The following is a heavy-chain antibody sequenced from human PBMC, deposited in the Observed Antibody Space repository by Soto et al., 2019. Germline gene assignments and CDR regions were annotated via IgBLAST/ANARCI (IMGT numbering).Heavy chain of an antibody. V-gene: IGHV4-39*01. CDR1: GDAIRSSSYY. Sequence: SETLSLTCSVSGDAIRSSSYYWEWIGQSPRKGLEWVGSVYYSGTTYYNPSLKSRVSISIDTSKNQFSLKLRSVTAADTAVYYCARVNFSSVKGLLEPWGQGPRGTVTS. J-gene: IGHJ4*02. CDR3: ARVNFSSVKGLLEP. CDR2: VYYSGTT. D-gene: IGHD3-3*01.